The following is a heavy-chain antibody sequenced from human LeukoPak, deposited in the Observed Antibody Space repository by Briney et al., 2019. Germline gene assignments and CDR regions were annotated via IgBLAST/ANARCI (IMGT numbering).Heavy chain of an antibody. CDR1: GDTXSSYA. CDR2: IIPILGTT. D-gene: IGHD3-22*01. Sequence: SVKVSCKASGDTXSSYAISWLRQAPGQGLEWMGGIIPILGTTNYAQKFQGRVTITADESTSTLYMELRSLRSEDTAIYYCARDDYYDSSAYRENPFDVWGQGTMVTVSS. J-gene: IGHJ3*01. CDR3: ARDDYYDSSAYRENPFDV. V-gene: IGHV1-69*01.